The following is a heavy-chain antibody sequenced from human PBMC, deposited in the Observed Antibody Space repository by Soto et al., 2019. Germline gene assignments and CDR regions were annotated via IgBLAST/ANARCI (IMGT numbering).Heavy chain of an antibody. V-gene: IGHV4-39*01. CDR2: IYYSGST. J-gene: IGHJ4*02. CDR1: GGSISSSSYY. CDR3: ARPNESYYFDY. D-gene: IGHD1-1*01. Sequence: SETLSLTCTVSGGSISSSSYYWGWIRQPPGKGLEWIGSIYYSGSTYYNPSLKSRVTISVDTSKNQFSLKLSSVTAADTAVYYCARPNESYYFDYWGQGTLVTVSS.